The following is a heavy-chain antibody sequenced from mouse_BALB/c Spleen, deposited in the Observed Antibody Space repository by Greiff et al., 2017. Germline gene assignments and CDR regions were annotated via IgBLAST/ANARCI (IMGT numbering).Heavy chain of an antibody. Sequence: VQLQQSGAELARPGASVKLSCKASGYTFTSYWMQWVKQRPGQGLEWIGAIYPGDGDTRYTQKFKGKATLTADQSSSTAYMQLSSLASEDSAVYYCARELDGFAYWGQGTLVTVSA. J-gene: IGHJ3*01. CDR3: ARELDGFAY. CDR2: IYPGDGDT. CDR1: GYTFTSYW. V-gene: IGHV1-87*01. D-gene: IGHD3-1*01.